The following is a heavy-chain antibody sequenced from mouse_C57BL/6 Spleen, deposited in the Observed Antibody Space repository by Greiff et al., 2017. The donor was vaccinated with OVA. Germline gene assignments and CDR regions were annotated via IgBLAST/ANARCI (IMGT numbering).Heavy chain of an antibody. Sequence: EVQLQQSGPVLVKPGASVKMSCKASGYTFTDYYMNWVKQSHGKSLEWIGVINPYNGGTSYNQKFKGKATLTVDKSSSTAYMELNSLTSEDSAVYYCARSDWDGNYAMDYWGQGISVTVSS. D-gene: IGHD4-1*01. V-gene: IGHV1-19*01. J-gene: IGHJ4*01. CDR3: ARSDWDGNYAMDY. CDR2: INPYNGGT. CDR1: GYTFTDYY.